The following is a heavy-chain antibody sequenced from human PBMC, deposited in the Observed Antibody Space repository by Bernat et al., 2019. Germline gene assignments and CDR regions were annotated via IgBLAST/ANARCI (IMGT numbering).Heavy chain of an antibody. D-gene: IGHD1-1*01. J-gene: IGHJ3*02. CDR2: ISRDGNKK. V-gene: IGHV3-30*18. Sequence: QVQLVESGGGVVQPGRSLRLSCAASGFTINRYAMHWVRQAPGKGLEWVAAISRDGNKKHYAESVECRFPISRDSAKNTVYLQMNSLRVEETAVYYCAKEGEGNNWYSFDIWGKETMVTVSS. CDR3: AKEGEGNNWYSFDI. CDR1: GFTINRYA.